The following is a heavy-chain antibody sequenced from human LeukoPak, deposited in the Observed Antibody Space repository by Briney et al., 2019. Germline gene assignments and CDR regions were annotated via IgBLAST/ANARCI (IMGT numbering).Heavy chain of an antibody. CDR2: VSDSGGST. Sequence: GGSLRLSCTASGFTFGDYAMSWVRQAPGKGLEWVSGVSDSGGSTYYADSVKGRFTISRDNSKNTLYLQMNSLRAEDTAVYYCANLIIAAAGYEDSQHWGQGTLVTVSS. CDR3: ANLIIAAAGYEDSQH. CDR1: GFTFGDYA. J-gene: IGHJ1*01. D-gene: IGHD6-13*01. V-gene: IGHV3-23*01.